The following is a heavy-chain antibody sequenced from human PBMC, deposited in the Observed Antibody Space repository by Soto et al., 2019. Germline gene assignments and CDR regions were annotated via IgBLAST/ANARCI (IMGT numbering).Heavy chain of an antibody. D-gene: IGHD7-27*01. CDR3: ARSQLAGDDQSPDY. V-gene: IGHV1-69*02. Sequence: QVQLVQSGAEVKKPGSSVKVSCKASGGTFSSYTISWVRQAPGQGLEWMGRIIPILGIANYAQKFQGRLTXXAXKXXSTAYMELSSLRSDDTDVYYCARSQLAGDDQSPDYWGQGTLVTVSS. CDR1: GGTFSSYT. J-gene: IGHJ4*02. CDR2: IIPILGIA.